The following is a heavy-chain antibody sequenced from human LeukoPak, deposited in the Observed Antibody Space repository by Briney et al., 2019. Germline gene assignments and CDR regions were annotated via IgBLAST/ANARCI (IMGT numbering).Heavy chain of an antibody. CDR2: ISGGGGST. CDR3: AKGRRARTSCFDY. J-gene: IGHJ4*02. D-gene: IGHD2-2*01. Sequence: GGSLRLSCAASGFTFSSYAMSWVRQAPGKGREWVSAISGGGGSTYYADSVKGRFTISRDNSKNTLYLQMNSLRAEDTAVYYCAKGRRARTSCFDYWGQGTLVTVSS. CDR1: GFTFSSYA. V-gene: IGHV3-23*01.